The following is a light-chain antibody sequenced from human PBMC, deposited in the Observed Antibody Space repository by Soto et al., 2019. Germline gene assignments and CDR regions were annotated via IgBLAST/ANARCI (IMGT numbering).Light chain of an antibody. Sequence: PAERATLSCRASQSLSSSLAWYQQKPGQAPRLLIYGTSFRATGTPDRFSGSGSGTEFSLTITSLQPDDSAMYYCQQYNGYSWTFGRGTKV. CDR1: QSLSSS. CDR2: GTS. CDR3: QQYNGYSWT. V-gene: IGKV3D-15*01. J-gene: IGKJ1*01.